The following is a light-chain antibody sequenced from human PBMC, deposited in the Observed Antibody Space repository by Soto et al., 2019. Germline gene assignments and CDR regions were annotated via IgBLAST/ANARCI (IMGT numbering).Light chain of an antibody. CDR3: AAWDDTLNGWV. CDR1: SSNIASNT. Sequence: QAVLTQPPSASGTPGQRVTISCSGSSSNIASNTVNWYQQVPGTAPKLLIYSDNQRPSGVPDRFSGSKSGTSASLAISGLQSEDEADYYCAAWDDTLNGWVFGGGTKLTVL. V-gene: IGLV1-44*01. J-gene: IGLJ3*02. CDR2: SDN.